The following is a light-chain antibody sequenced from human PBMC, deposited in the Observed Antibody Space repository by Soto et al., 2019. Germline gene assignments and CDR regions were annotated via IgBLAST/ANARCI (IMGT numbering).Light chain of an antibody. Sequence: EIVLTQSPGTLSLSPGERATLSCRASQSVNGNYLTWYQQKPGQAPRLLIYGASSRATGIPDRFSGSGSGTDFTLTISRLEPEDFAVYYCQQYGSSFRYTFGQGTKPEIK. CDR3: QQYGSSFRYT. J-gene: IGKJ2*01. CDR1: QSVNGNY. CDR2: GAS. V-gene: IGKV3-20*01.